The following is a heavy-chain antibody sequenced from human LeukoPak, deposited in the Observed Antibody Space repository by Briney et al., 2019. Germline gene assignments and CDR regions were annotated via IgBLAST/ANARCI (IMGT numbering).Heavy chain of an antibody. V-gene: IGHV1-69*13. Sequence: ASVKVSCKASGGTFSSYAISWVRQAPGQGLEWMGGIISIFGSANYAQKFQGRVTITADESTSTAYMELSSLRSEDTAVYYCARDHWGERPYGSGSYFYYYMDVWGKGTTVTISS. CDR2: IISIFGSA. D-gene: IGHD3-10*01. CDR1: GGTFSSYA. CDR3: ARDHWGERPYGSGSYFYYYMDV. J-gene: IGHJ6*03.